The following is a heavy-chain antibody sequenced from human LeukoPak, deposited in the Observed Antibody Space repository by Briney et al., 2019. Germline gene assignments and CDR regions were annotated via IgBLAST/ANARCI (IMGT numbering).Heavy chain of an antibody. D-gene: IGHD6-13*01. CDR3: TRRPYSSSWYYFDY. J-gene: IGHJ4*02. Sequence: TGGSLRLSCAASGFTFSSYWMSWVRQAPGKGLEWVSYISSSGSMLHYADSVEGRFTISRDNAKNSLYLQMSSLRVEDTAVYYCTRRPYSSSWYYFDYWGQGTLVTVSS. V-gene: IGHV3-48*04. CDR2: ISSSGSML. CDR1: GFTFSSYW.